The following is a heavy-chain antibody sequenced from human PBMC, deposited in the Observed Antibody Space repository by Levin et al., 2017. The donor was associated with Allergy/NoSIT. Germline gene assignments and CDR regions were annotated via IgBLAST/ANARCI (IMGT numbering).Heavy chain of an antibody. CDR1: GFSFSAYA. CDR3: ARIVRNCPDF. CDR2: IAYDGNNK. D-gene: IGHD1-26*01. J-gene: IGHJ4*02. V-gene: IGHV3-30-3*01. Sequence: QRGESLKISCAASGFSFSAYAFHWVRQAPGKGLEWVAVIAYDGNNKVYADSVKGRFTVSRDDSSNTLSLHMTSLRTADTAVYYCARIVRNCPDFWGQGALVAVSS.